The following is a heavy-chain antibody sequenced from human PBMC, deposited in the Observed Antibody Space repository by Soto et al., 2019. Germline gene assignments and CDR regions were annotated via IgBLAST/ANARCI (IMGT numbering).Heavy chain of an antibody. Sequence: GGSLRLCCAASGFTVSSYAMSVVRQAPGKGLEWVSAISGSGGSTYYADSVKGRFTISRDNSKNTLYLQMNSLRAEDTAVYYCAKDRGSVYYYSGMDVWGQGTTVTVSS. J-gene: IGHJ6*02. CDR1: GFTVSSYA. CDR2: ISGSGGST. CDR3: AKDRGSVYYYSGMDV. V-gene: IGHV3-23*01.